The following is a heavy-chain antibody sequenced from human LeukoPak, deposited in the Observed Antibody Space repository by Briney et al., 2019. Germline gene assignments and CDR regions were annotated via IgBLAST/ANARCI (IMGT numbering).Heavy chain of an antibody. Sequence: PGGSLRLSCAASGFTFSSYGMHWVRQAPGKGLEWVAVIWYDGSNKYYADSVKGRFTISRDNSKNTLYLQMNSLRAEDTAVYYCASLSGYEIENDAFDIWGQGTMVTVSS. J-gene: IGHJ3*02. V-gene: IGHV3-33*08. CDR1: GFTFSSYG. CDR2: IWYDGSNK. CDR3: ASLSGYEIENDAFDI. D-gene: IGHD5-12*01.